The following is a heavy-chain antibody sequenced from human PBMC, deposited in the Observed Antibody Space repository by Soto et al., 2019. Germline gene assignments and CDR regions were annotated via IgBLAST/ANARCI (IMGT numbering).Heavy chain of an antibody. D-gene: IGHD5-18*01. J-gene: IGHJ4*02. Sequence: QVQLQQWGAGLLKPSETLSLTCAVYGGSFSGYYWSWIRQTPGKGLEWIGDINHSGSTNYNPSLKSRVTISVDTAKNQFSRKLSSVTAADTAVYYCARGGQLWYQDYWGQGTLVTVSS. CDR3: ARGGQLWYQDY. CDR1: GGSFSGYY. CDR2: INHSGST. V-gene: IGHV4-34*01.